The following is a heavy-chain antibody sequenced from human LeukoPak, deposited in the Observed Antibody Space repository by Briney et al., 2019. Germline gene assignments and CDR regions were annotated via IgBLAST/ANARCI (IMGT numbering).Heavy chain of an antibody. V-gene: IGHV3-7*01. Sequence: GGSLRLSCAASGFTFSGFCMNWVRQAPGKGLEWVANIKQDGSEIRYVDSVKGRFTISRDNAKNSLYLQMNSLRAEDTAVYYCARGGGGSWGQGTLVTVSS. CDR1: GFTFSGFC. J-gene: IGHJ5*02. CDR3: ARGGGGS. D-gene: IGHD4-23*01. CDR2: IKQDGSEI.